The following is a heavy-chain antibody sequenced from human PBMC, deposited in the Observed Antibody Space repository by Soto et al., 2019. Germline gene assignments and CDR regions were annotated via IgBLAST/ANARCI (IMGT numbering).Heavy chain of an antibody. J-gene: IGHJ6*02. Sequence: QVQLVQSGAEVKKPGSSVKVSCKASGGTFSSYAISWVRQAPGQGLEWMGGIIPIFGTANYAQKFQGRVTITADKSTSTAYMELSSLRSEDTAVYYCARDYYDSSGYYYYYGMDVWGQGTTVTVSS. CDR3: ARDYYDSSGYYYYYGMDV. CDR2: IIPIFGTA. CDR1: GGTFSSYA. V-gene: IGHV1-69*06. D-gene: IGHD3-22*01.